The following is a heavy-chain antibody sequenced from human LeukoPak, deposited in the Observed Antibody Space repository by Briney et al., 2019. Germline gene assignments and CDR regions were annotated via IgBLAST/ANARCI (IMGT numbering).Heavy chain of an antibody. Sequence: WETLSLTCAVYGWSFSGYYWSWVRQPPGKGLEWIGDINHSGSTNYNPSLKSRVSTSVDTSKNQSPLKLSYVTAADTAVYYCAREGRTEYQLLNYYGMDGGGKGTTVTVSS. CDR3: AREGRTEYQLLNYYGMDG. CDR2: INHSGST. D-gene: IGHD2-2*01. CDR1: GWSFSGYY. V-gene: IGHV4-34*01. J-gene: IGHJ6*04.